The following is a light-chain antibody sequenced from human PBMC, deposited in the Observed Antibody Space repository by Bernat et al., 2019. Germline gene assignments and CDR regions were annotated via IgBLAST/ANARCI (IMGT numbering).Light chain of an antibody. Sequence: DIQLTQSPSFLSASVGDRVTITCRASQVIGTYLAWYHQKPGKAPHLLIYGASTLQSGVPSRFSGSGSGTEFTITISSLQPEDSATYYCQQLDKFPITFGQGTRLEIK. CDR2: GAS. V-gene: IGKV1-9*01. CDR1: QVIGTY. J-gene: IGKJ5*01. CDR3: QQLDKFPIT.